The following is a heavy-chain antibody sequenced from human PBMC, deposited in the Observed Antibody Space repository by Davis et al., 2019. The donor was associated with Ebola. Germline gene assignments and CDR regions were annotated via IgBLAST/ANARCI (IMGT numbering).Heavy chain of an antibody. J-gene: IGHJ5*02. Sequence: SETLSLTCTVSGGSISSGGYYWSWIRQHPGKGLEWIGYIYYSGSTYYNPSLKSRVTISVDTSKNQFSLKLSSVTAADTAVYYCARSAITIFGVPMGWFDPWGQGTLVTVSS. CDR3: ARSAITIFGVPMGWFDP. CDR1: GGSISSGGYY. CDR2: IYYSGST. V-gene: IGHV4-31*03. D-gene: IGHD3-3*01.